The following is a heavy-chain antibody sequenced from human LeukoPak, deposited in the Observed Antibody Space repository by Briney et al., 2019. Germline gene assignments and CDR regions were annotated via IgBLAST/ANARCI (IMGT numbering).Heavy chain of an antibody. J-gene: IGHJ4*02. CDR3: ASESSWYALDY. CDR2: ISSSGTYK. CDR1: GFTFSSYS. V-gene: IGHV3-21*01. D-gene: IGHD6-13*01. Sequence: PGGSLRLSCAVSGFTFSSYSMSWVRQAPGKGLEWVSSISSSGTYKYYADSVKGRFTISRDNAKNLLYLQMNSLRVEDTAVYYCASESSWYALDYWGQGTLVTVSS.